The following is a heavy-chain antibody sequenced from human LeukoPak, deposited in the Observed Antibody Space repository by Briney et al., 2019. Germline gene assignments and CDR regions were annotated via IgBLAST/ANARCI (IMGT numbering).Heavy chain of an antibody. CDR2: IYYSGSI. V-gene: IGHV4-59*01. J-gene: IGHJ5*02. CDR1: GVSISPYY. CDR3: ARDREDGWAYSGYDVVWFDP. D-gene: IGHD5-12*01. Sequence: MASETLSLTCSVSGVSISPYYWSWIRQSPGKGLEWIGYIYYSGSINYNPSFKSRVTISVDTSKNQFSLKLSSVTPADTAVYFCARDREDGWAYSGYDVVWFDPWGQGTLVTVSS.